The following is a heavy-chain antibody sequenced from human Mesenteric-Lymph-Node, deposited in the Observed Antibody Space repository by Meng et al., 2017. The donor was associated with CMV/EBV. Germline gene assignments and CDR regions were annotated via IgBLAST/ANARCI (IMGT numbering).Heavy chain of an antibody. CDR1: GGTFSSYT. CDR3: ATASGYDFWSGFDY. V-gene: IGHV1-69*02. J-gene: IGHJ4*02. D-gene: IGHD3-3*01. Sequence: SVKVSCKASGGTFSSYTISWVRQAPGQGLEWMGRIIPILGIANYAQKFQGRVTITADKSTSTAYMELSSLRSEDTAVYYCATASGYDFWSGFDYWGQGTLVTVSS. CDR2: IIPILGIA.